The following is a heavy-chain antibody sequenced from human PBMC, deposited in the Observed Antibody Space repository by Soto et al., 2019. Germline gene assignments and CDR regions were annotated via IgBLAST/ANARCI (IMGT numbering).Heavy chain of an antibody. D-gene: IGHD2-2*02. Sequence: AAVKVSCKASGYTFTSYDISWVRQAPGQGLEWMGWISAYNGNTNYAQKLQGRVTMTTDTSTSTAYMELRSLRSDDTAVYYCAISLGYCSSTSCYTSDYYYYGMDVWGQGTTVTVSS. V-gene: IGHV1-18*04. J-gene: IGHJ6*02. CDR1: GYTFTSYD. CDR3: AISLGYCSSTSCYTSDYYYYGMDV. CDR2: ISAYNGNT.